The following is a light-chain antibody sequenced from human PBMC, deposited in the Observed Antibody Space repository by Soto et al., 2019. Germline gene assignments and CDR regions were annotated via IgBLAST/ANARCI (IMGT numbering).Light chain of an antibody. J-gene: IGKJ4*02. V-gene: IGKV3-15*01. CDR1: QSVSSN. Sequence: EIVMTQSPATLSVSPGERATLSCRASQSVSSNLAWYQQKPGQAPRLLIYGASTRATGIPARFSVSGSATEFTLTISSLQSEDVAVYYCQQYNNWPLTFGGGTKVEIK. CDR3: QQYNNWPLT. CDR2: GAS.